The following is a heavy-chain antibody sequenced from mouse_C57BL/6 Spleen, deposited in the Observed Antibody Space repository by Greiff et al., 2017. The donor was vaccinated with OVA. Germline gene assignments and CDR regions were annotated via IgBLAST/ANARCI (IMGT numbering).Heavy chain of an antibody. V-gene: IGHV1-18*01. J-gene: IGHJ4*01. CDR3: ARRDGYYPYYYAMDY. CDR1: GYTFTDYN. CDR2: INPNNGGT. Sequence: VQLQQSGPELVKPGASVKIPCKASGYTFTDYNMDWVKQSHGKSLEWIGDINPNNGGTIYNQKFKGKATLIVDKSSSTAYMELRSLTSEDTAVYYCARRDGYYPYYYAMDYWGQGTSVTVSS. D-gene: IGHD2-3*01.